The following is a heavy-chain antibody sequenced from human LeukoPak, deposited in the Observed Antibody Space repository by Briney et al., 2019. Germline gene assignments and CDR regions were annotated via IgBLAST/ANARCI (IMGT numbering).Heavy chain of an antibody. CDR3: AGGHVPGSARHWDY. Sequence: PGGFLRLSCAASGVTFSSHWMHWVRQAPGQGLVWVSRIISDGSTTNYADSVKGRFTISRDNAKNPLYLEMNSLRAEDTVVYYCAGGHVPGSARHWDYWGQGSLVTVSS. V-gene: IGHV3-74*01. D-gene: IGHD3-10*01. J-gene: IGHJ4*02. CDR2: IISDGSTT. CDR1: GVTFSSHW.